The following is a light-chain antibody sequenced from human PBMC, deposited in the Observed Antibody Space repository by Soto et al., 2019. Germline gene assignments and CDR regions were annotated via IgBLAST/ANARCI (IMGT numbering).Light chain of an antibody. Sequence: QSALTQPASVSGSPGQSITISCTGTSSDVGGYNFVSWYQQHPGKAPKLMIYDVSNRPSGVSNRFSGSKSGNTASLTISGLQAEDEAHYYCSSYTSTNTQLFGGGPKLTVL. J-gene: IGLJ2*01. CDR3: SSYTSTNTQL. V-gene: IGLV2-14*03. CDR2: DVS. CDR1: SSDVGGYNF.